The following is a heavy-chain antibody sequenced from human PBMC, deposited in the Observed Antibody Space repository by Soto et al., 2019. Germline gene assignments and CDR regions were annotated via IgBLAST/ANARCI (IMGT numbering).Heavy chain of an antibody. D-gene: IGHD4-17*01. V-gene: IGHV1-18*01. CDR1: GYTFTSYG. CDR3: AHTTVVTPKYYYYYYGMDV. CDR2: ISAYNGNT. J-gene: IGHJ6*02. Sequence: QVQLVQSGAEVKKPGASVKVSCKASGYTFTSYGISWVRQAPGQGLEWMGWISAYNGNTNYAQKLQGRVTMTTDTYTSTAYMEMRSMRSDDTAVYYCAHTTVVTPKYYYYYYGMDVWGQGTTVTVSS.